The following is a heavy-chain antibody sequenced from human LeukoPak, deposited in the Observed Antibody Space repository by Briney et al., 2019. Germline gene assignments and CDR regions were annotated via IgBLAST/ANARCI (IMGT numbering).Heavy chain of an antibody. CDR2: INPNSGGT. CDR3: ARVSYDSSGPSQGLFDY. CDR1: GYTFTGYY. V-gene: IGHV1-2*04. Sequence: ASGKVSCKASGYTFTGYYMHWVRQAPGQGLEWMGWINPNSGGTDYAQKFQGWVTMTRDTSISTAYMELSRLRSDDTAVYYCARVSYDSSGPSQGLFDYWGQGTLVTVSS. D-gene: IGHD3-22*01. J-gene: IGHJ4*02.